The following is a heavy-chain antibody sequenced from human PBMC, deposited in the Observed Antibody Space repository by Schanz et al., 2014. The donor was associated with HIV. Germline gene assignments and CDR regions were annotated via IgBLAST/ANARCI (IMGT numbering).Heavy chain of an antibody. V-gene: IGHV1-8*02. J-gene: IGHJ6*02. CDR2: MNPNSGNT. CDR1: GNIFNSDY. CDR3: AKIDDYRDLYYYGMDV. Sequence: QVQLGQSGAEVKKPGASVRVSCKAPGNIFNSDYLHWVRQAPGHGLEWMGWMNPNSGNTGYAQKFQGRVTMTRDTSKSTAYMELSSLRSDDTAVYYCAKIDDYRDLYYYGMDVWGQGTTVTVSS. D-gene: IGHD4-17*01.